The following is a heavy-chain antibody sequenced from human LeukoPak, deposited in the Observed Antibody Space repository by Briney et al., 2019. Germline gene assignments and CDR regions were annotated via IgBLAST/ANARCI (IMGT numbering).Heavy chain of an antibody. CDR3: AKDLTPSFTIFGVVIPNWFDP. Sequence: GRSLRLSCAASGFTFSSYGMHWVRQAPGKGLEWVAVIWYDGSNKYYADSVKGRFTISRDNSKNTLYLQMNSLRAEDTAVYYCAKDLTPSFTIFGVVIPNWFDPWGQGTLVTVSS. D-gene: IGHD3-3*01. V-gene: IGHV3-33*06. CDR1: GFTFSSYG. CDR2: IWYDGSNK. J-gene: IGHJ5*02.